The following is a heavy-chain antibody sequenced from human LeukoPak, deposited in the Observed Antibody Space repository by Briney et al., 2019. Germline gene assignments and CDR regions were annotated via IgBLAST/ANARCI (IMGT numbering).Heavy chain of an antibody. V-gene: IGHV3-9*01. Sequence: PGGSLRLSCAASGFTFDDYAMHWVRQAPGEGLEWVSGISWNSGSIGYADSVKGRFTISRDNAKNSLYLQMNSLRAEDTALYYCAKDMGPQVGPLDYWGQGTLVTVSS. J-gene: IGHJ4*02. D-gene: IGHD1-26*01. CDR2: ISWNSGSI. CDR1: GFTFDDYA. CDR3: AKDMGPQVGPLDY.